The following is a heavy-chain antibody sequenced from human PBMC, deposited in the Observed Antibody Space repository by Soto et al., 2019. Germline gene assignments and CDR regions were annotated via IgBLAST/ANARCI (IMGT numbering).Heavy chain of an antibody. CDR2: ISAYNGNT. CDR3: ARANHGDVFWSGYYTRSSDYYYMDV. J-gene: IGHJ6*03. D-gene: IGHD3-3*01. V-gene: IGHV1-18*01. Sequence: GASVKVSCKASGYTFTSYGISWVRQAPGQGLEWMGWISAYNGNTNYAQKLQGRVTMTTDTSTSTAYKELRSLRSDDTAVYYCARANHGDVFWSGYYTRSSDYYYMDVWGKGTTVTVSS. CDR1: GYTFTSYG.